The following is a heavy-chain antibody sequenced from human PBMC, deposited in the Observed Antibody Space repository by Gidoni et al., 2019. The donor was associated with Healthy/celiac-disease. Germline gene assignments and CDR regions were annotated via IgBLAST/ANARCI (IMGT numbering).Heavy chain of an antibody. D-gene: IGHD3-22*01. V-gene: IGHV3-48*01. CDR2: ISSSSSTI. CDR3: ARVSKGDSSGYYPEYFQH. J-gene: IGHJ1*01. CDR1: GFTFSSYS. Sequence: EVQLVESGGGLVQPGGSLRLSCAASGFTFSSYSMNWVRQAPGKGLEWVSYISSSSSTIYYADSVKGRCTISRDNAKNSLYLQMNSLRAEDTAVYYCARVSKGDSSGYYPEYFQHWGQGTLVTVSS.